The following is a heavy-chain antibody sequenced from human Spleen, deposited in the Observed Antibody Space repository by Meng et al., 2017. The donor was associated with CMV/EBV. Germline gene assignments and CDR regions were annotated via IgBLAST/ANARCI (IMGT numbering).Heavy chain of an antibody. CDR3: ARDGEGHYDFWTGYLDY. CDR2: VKRDGGIT. CDR1: GFTFSGHW. V-gene: IGHV3-74*01. J-gene: IGHJ4*02. D-gene: IGHD3-3*01. Sequence: GESLKISCEASGFTFSGHWMHWVRQAPGKGLVWVSRVKRDGGITNYADSVKGRFTISRDNAKNTLYLQMDSLRVEDTAVYYCARDGEGHYDFWTGYLDYWGQGTLVTVSS.